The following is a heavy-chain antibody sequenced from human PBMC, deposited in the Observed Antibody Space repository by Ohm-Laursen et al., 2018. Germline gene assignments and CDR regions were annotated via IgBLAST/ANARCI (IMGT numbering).Heavy chain of an antibody. V-gene: IGHV3-9*01. CDR1: GFTFDDYA. J-gene: IGHJ6*02. CDR2: ISWNSGSI. CDR3: AKDITTAGPVATINYYYGMDV. D-gene: IGHD5-12*01. Sequence: RSLRLSCAASGFTFDDYAMHWVRQAPGKGLEWVSGISWNSGSIGYADSVKGRFTISRDNAKNSLYLQMNSLRAEDTALYYCAKDITTAGPVATINYYYGMDVWGQGTTVTVSS.